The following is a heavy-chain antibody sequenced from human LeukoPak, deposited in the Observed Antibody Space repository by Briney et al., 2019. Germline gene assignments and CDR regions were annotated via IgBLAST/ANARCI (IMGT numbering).Heavy chain of an antibody. V-gene: IGHV4-59*01. D-gene: IGHD3-22*01. CDR3: AREPGFDSSGYLNWFDP. CDR1: GGSISSYY. Sequence: SETLSLTCTVSGGSISSYYWSWIRQPPGRGLEWIACISYSGSTKYNPSLKSRVTISVDTSKNQLSLKLSSVTAADTAVYYCAREPGFDSSGYLNWFDPWGQGTLVTVSS. CDR2: ISYSGST. J-gene: IGHJ5*02.